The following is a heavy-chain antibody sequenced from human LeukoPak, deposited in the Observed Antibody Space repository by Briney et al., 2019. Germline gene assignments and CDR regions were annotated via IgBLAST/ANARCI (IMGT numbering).Heavy chain of an antibody. CDR2: ISWNSGSI. CDR3: AKDRYYDNTGDHYESEY. J-gene: IGHJ4*02. V-gene: IGHV3-9*01. CDR1: GFTFDDYA. Sequence: GGSLRLSCAASGFTFDDYAMHWVRQAPGKGLEWVSGISWNSGSIGYADSVTGRFTISRDNSKNTLYLQMNSLRAEDTAVYYCAKDRYYDNTGDHYESEYWGQGTLVTVSS. D-gene: IGHD3-22*01.